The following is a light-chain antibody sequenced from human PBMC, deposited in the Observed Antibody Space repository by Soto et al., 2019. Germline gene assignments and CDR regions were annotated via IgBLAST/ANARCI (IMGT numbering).Light chain of an antibody. Sequence: EIVMTQSPATWSLSPGETATLSCRASQSVSYNLAWYQQKPGQGPRLLIYGSFTRATGIPARFSGSGSGTEFTLTISSLQSEYFAVYYCQQYKNWPPLTFGGGTKVEIK. CDR2: GSF. J-gene: IGKJ4*01. CDR3: QQYKNWPPLT. CDR1: QSVSYN. V-gene: IGKV3-15*01.